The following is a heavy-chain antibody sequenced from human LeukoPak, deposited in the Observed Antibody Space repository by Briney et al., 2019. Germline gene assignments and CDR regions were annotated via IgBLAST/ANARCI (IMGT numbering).Heavy chain of an antibody. CDR2: INPNSGGT. Sequence: GASVKVSCKASGYTFTGYYMHWVRQAPGQGLEWMGRINPNSGGTNYAQKFQGRVTMTRDTSISTAYMELSSLRSEDTAVYYCARDRDQMGYDFWSGYSPKGFDYWGQGTLVTVSS. J-gene: IGHJ4*02. CDR3: ARDRDQMGYDFWSGYSPKGFDY. CDR1: GYTFTGYY. D-gene: IGHD3-3*01. V-gene: IGHV1-2*06.